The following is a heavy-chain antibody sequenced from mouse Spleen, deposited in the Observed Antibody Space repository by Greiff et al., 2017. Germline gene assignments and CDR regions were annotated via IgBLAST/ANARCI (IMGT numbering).Heavy chain of an antibody. CDR2: INPSNGGT. Sequence: VQLVESGAELVKPGASVKLSCKASGYTFTSYYMYWVKQRPGQGLEWIGEINPSNGGTNFNEKFKSKATLTVDKSSSTAYMQLSSLTSEDSAVYYCTRGPYYGYFDYWGQGTTLTVSS. D-gene: IGHD1-1*01. CDR1: GYTFTSYY. CDR3: TRGPYYGYFDY. J-gene: IGHJ2*01. V-gene: IGHV1S81*02.